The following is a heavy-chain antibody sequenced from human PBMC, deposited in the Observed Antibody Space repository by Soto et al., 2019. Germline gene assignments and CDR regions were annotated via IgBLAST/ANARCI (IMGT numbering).Heavy chain of an antibody. J-gene: IGHJ6*02. CDR1: GGSMTSGDQY. CDR2: IYHRGSL. Sequence: PSETLSLTCAVTGGSMTSGDQYWTWIRHRPGEGLEWFGYIYHRGSLYYNPSLKSRVSMSVDTSKNQFSLNLSSVTAADTAVYYCARELPQRQGRNMDVWGQGTTVTVSS. V-gene: IGHV4-31*11. CDR3: ARELPQRQGRNMDV. D-gene: IGHD1-1*01.